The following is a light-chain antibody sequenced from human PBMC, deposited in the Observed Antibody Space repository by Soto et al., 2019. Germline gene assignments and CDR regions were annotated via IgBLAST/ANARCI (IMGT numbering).Light chain of an antibody. CDR2: DVN. Sequence: QSALTQPASVSGSPGQSITISCTGTSSDVGGYNYVSWYQQHPCKAPKLMIYDVNSRPSGVSHRFSGSKSGNTASLTISGLQAEDEAEYYCSSYGSSSTLWVFGGGTKLTVL. J-gene: IGLJ3*02. CDR1: SSDVGGYNY. CDR3: SSYGSSSTLWV. V-gene: IGLV2-14*01.